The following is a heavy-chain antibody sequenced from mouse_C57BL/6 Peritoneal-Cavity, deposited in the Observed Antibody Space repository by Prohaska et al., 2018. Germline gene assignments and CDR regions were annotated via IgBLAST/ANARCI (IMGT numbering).Heavy chain of an antibody. CDR3: MRYGNYWYFDV. V-gene: IGHV11-2*01. CDR1: AFTFSGFW. Sequence: EVQLLETGGGLVQPWGSRGLSCKVSAFTFSGFWMSWVRQTPGKTLQWIVDIYYDGSARNYATSIKDRLTILRDNDKSTMYLQMSNVRSEDTATYFCMRYGNYWYFDVWGKGTTVTVSS. J-gene: IGHJ1*03. CDR2: IYYDGSAR. D-gene: IGHD2-1*01.